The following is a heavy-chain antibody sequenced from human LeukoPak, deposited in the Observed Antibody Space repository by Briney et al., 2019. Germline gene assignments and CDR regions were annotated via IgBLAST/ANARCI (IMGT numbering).Heavy chain of an antibody. D-gene: IGHD7-27*01. V-gene: IGHV3-7*01. CDR3: ARDYTGGWNDY. CDR1: GFTFSSYD. CDR2: IKEDGSEK. J-gene: IGHJ4*02. Sequence: GGSLRLSCAASGFTFSSYDMHWVGQAPGKGLEWVANIKEDGSEKHNVDSVKGRFTISRDNARNSLYLQMNNLRVEDTAIYYCARDYTGGWNDYWGQGTLVTVSS.